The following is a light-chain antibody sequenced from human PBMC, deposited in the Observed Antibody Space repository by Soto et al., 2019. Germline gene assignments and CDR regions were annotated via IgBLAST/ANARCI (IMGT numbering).Light chain of an antibody. Sequence: QAVVTQEPSLTVSPGGTVTLTCASSTGAVTSGYYPNWFQQKPGQAPRALXXXXXXXXXXXXXXXSGSLLGGKAALTLSGXXXXXXXXYYCLLYYGGAGVFGGGTKLTVL. V-gene: IGLV7-43*01. CDR2: XXX. CDR3: LLYYGGAGV. J-gene: IGLJ2*01. CDR1: TGAVTSGYY.